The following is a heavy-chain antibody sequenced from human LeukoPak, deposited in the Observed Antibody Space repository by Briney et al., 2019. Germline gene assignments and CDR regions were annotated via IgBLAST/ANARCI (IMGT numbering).Heavy chain of an antibody. J-gene: IGHJ4*02. CDR3: ATDMRYSYGLDFGY. Sequence: ASVKVSCKVSGYTLTELSMRWVRQAPGKGLEWMGGFDPEDGETIYAQKFQGRVTMTEDTSTDTAYMELSSLRSEDTAVYYCATDMRYSYGLDFGYWGQGTLVTVSS. CDR2: FDPEDGET. CDR1: GYTLTELS. V-gene: IGHV1-24*01. D-gene: IGHD5-18*01.